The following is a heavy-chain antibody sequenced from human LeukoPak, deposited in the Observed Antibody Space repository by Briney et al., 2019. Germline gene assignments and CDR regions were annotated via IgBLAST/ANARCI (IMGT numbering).Heavy chain of an antibody. D-gene: IGHD6-13*01. J-gene: IGHJ3*01. CDR2: VYYTGST. CDR3: ARISSSNWYNERVAFDV. CDR1: GGSISSYY. Sequence: PSETLSLTCTVSGGSISSYYWSWVRQPPGKGLEWIGFVYYTGSTNYSPSLKSRVTISVDTSKNQFSLKLRSVTAADTAVYYCARISSSNWYNERVAFDVWGQGTMVTVSS. V-gene: IGHV4-59*01.